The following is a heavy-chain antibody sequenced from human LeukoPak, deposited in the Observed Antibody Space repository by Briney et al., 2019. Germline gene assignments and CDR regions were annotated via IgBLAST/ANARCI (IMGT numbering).Heavy chain of an antibody. Sequence: PGGSLRPSCAASGFTFSVYYTSWIRQPPGKGLEWVSYISSSGSTIYYADSVKGRFTISRDNAKTSPYLQMNSLRAEDTAVYYCARDLGPITIFGVVIRPYYYYGMDVWGQGTTVTVSS. D-gene: IGHD3-3*01. CDR2: ISSSGSTI. J-gene: IGHJ6*02. CDR3: ARDLGPITIFGVVIRPYYYYGMDV. CDR1: GFTFSVYY. V-gene: IGHV3-11*01.